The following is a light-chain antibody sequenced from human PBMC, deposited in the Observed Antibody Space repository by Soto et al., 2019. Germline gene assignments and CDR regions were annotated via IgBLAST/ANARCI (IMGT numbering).Light chain of an antibody. CDR1: QGISYY. V-gene: IGKV1-27*01. CDR3: QKYNSAPLT. CDR2: PDS. J-gene: IGKJ4*01. Sequence: DIQMTQSPSSLSASVGDRVTVTCRASQGISYYLSWYQQKPGKVPEIMIYPDSTLQSWVPSRFSGSGSGTDFTLTISGLQPEDVATYYCQKYNSAPLTFGGGTKVELK.